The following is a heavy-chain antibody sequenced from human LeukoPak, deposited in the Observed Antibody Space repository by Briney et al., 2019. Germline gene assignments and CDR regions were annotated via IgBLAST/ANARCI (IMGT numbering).Heavy chain of an antibody. CDR3: ARDDDSRPARGTMGFDP. D-gene: IGHD3-22*01. CDR2: IIPIFGTA. Sequence: GASVKVSCKASGGTFSSYAISWVRQAPGRGLEWMGGIIPIFGTANYAQKFQGRVTITTDESTSTAYMELSSLRSEDTAVYYCARDDDSRPARGTMGFDPWGQGTLVTVSS. CDR1: GGTFSSYA. J-gene: IGHJ5*02. V-gene: IGHV1-69*05.